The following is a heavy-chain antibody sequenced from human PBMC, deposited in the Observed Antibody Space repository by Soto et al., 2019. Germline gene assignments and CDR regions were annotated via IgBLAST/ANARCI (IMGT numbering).Heavy chain of an antibody. J-gene: IGHJ6*02. Sequence: QVQLVESGGGVVQPGRSLRLSCAASGFTFSTYAMHWVRQAPGKGLEWVAVLSYDGSNKYYADSVKGRFTISRDNYKNTLYLQMNSLRAEDTAVYYCARVVTAAMYYYYGMDVWGQGTTVTVSS. D-gene: IGHD2-2*01. CDR1: GFTFSTYA. CDR2: LSYDGSNK. CDR3: ARVVTAAMYYYYGMDV. V-gene: IGHV3-30*03.